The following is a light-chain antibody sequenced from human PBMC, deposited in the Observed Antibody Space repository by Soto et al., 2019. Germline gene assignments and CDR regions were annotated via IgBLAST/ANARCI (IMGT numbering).Light chain of an antibody. CDR3: QQYKSYSS. CDR1: QSISSW. J-gene: IGKJ1*01. CDR2: KAS. V-gene: IGKV1-5*03. Sequence: DVQMTQSPSTLSASVGDRVTITCRASQSISSWLAWYQQKPGKAPKLLIYKASSLESGVPSRFSGSGFGTEFTLAISSLQPDDFATYYCQQYKSYSSFGQGTKVDIK.